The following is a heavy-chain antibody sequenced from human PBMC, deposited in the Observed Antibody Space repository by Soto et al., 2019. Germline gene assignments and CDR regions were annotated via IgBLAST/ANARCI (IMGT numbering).Heavy chain of an antibody. CDR3: ATRTVGWYFDL. V-gene: IGHV3-23*01. CDR2: ISGSGGST. D-gene: IGHD4-17*01. CDR1: GFTFSSYA. Sequence: EVQLLESGGGLVQPGGSLRLSCAASGFTFSSYAMNWVRQAPGKGLEWVSVISGSGGSTYYADAVKGRFTISRDNSKNTLYLQMNRRRSEDTAVYYWATRTVGWYFDLWGRGTLVTFSS. J-gene: IGHJ2*01.